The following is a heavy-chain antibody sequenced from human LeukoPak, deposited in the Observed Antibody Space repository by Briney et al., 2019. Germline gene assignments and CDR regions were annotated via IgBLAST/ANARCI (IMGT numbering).Heavy chain of an antibody. Sequence: SETLSLTCAVSGYSISSGYYWGWIRQPPGKGLEWIGSIYHSGSTYYNPSLKSRVTISVDTSKNQFSLKLSSVTAADTAVYYCARWEIATTSFDYWGQGTLVTVSS. CDR2: IYHSGST. D-gene: IGHD5-24*01. CDR1: GYSISSGYY. CDR3: ARWEIATTSFDY. V-gene: IGHV4-38-2*01. J-gene: IGHJ4*02.